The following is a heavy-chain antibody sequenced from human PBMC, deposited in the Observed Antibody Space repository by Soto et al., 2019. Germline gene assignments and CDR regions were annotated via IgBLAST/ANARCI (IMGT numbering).Heavy chain of an antibody. J-gene: IGHJ3*02. Sequence: EVQLLESGGGLVQPGGSLRLSCAVSGLTFSSYAMSWVRQAPGKGLEWVSAISGSGRSTYYADSVKGRFTISKDKSKNTRYLQMDSLRAEDTAVYYCAKEDIVVVDDAFDIWGQGTMVTVSS. CDR1: GLTFSSYA. D-gene: IGHD2-15*01. CDR3: AKEDIVVVDDAFDI. V-gene: IGHV3-23*01. CDR2: ISGSGRST.